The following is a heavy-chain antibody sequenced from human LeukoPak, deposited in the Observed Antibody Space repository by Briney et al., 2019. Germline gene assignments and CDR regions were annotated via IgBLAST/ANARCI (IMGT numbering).Heavy chain of an antibody. J-gene: IGHJ4*02. CDR1: GFTFSSYE. D-gene: IGHD3-10*01. CDR2: ISSSGSTI. Sequence: PGGSLRRSCAASGFTFSSYEMNWVRQAPGKGLEWVSYISSSGSTIYYADSVKGRFTISRDNAKNSLYLQMNSLRAEDAAVYYCARGSGFGELLLGYWGQGTLVTVSS. V-gene: IGHV3-48*03. CDR3: ARGSGFGELLLGY.